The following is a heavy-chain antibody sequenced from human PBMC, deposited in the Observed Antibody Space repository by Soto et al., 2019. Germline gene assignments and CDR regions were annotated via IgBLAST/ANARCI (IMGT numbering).Heavy chain of an antibody. CDR1: GFSFSTYT. Sequence: EVQLVESGGGLVQPGGSLRLSCAASGFSFSTYTMNWVRQAPGKALEWISWISSSGGAIYYADSVKGRFTIYRDNAQQSLYLQMNSLRDEDTAVYYCARVKFTYYYGMDVWGQGTTVTVSS. V-gene: IGHV3-48*02. D-gene: IGHD3-16*01. CDR2: ISSSGGAI. J-gene: IGHJ6*02. CDR3: ARVKFTYYYGMDV.